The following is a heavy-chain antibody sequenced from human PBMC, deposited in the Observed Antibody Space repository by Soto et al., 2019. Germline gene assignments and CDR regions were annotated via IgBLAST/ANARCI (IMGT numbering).Heavy chain of an antibody. CDR3: AMKPSEGYYHHFDY. D-gene: IGHD3-22*01. Sequence: QVQLVQSGAEVKKPGSSVKVSYKASGGTFSSYAISWVRQAPGQGLEWMGGVIPIFGTANYAQKFQGSVTVTADDSTSTAYMELSSLRSEDTAVYYCAMKPSEGYYHHFDYWGQGTLVTVSS. V-gene: IGHV1-69*12. CDR2: VIPIFGTA. J-gene: IGHJ4*02. CDR1: GGTFSSYA.